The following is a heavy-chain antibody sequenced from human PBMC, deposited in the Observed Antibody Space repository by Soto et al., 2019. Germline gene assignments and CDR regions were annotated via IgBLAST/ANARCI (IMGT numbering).Heavy chain of an antibody. CDR3: AKGGGCISTSCPPWRYYYDYGMDV. D-gene: IGHD2-2*01. CDR1: GFTFSSYG. Sequence: QVQLVESGGGVVQPGRSLRLSCAASGFTFSSYGMHWVRQAPGKGLEWVAVISYDGSNKYYADSVKGRFTISRDNSKNTLYLQMNSLRAEDTAVYYCAKGGGCISTSCPPWRYYYDYGMDVWGQGTTVTVSS. J-gene: IGHJ6*02. V-gene: IGHV3-30*18. CDR2: ISYDGSNK.